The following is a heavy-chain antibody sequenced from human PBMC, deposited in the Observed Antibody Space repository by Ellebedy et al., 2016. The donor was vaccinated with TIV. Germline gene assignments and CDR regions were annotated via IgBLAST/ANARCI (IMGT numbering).Heavy chain of an antibody. D-gene: IGHD1-26*01. CDR1: GGSISSSSYY. J-gene: IGHJ4*02. CDR2: IYYSGST. CDR3: AMWEGGSGYFDY. V-gene: IGHV4-39*01. Sequence: SETLSLTCTVSGGSISSSSYYWGWIRQPPGKGLEWIGSIYYSGSTYYNPSLKSRITISVDTSKNQFSLKLSSVTAADTAVYYCAMWEGGSGYFDYWGQGTLVTVSS.